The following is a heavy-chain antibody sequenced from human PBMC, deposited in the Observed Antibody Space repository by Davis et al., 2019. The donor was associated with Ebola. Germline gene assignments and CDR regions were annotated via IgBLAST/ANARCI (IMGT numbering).Heavy chain of an antibody. CDR2: INPSGGTT. CDR1: GYTLVSYY. CDR3: ARGRSGSSGCCGWYFDL. V-gene: IGHV1-46*01. J-gene: IGHJ2*01. D-gene: IGHD6-19*01. Sequence: AASVKVSCKASGYTLVSYYAHWVRQAPGQGLEWMGIINPSGGTTTYAQKFQGRVTMTRDTSTNTLYMELSSLRSEDTAVYYCARGRSGSSGCCGWYFDLWGRGTLVTVSS.